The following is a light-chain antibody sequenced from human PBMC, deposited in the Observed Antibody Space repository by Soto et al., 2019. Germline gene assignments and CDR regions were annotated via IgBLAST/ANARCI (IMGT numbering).Light chain of an antibody. CDR3: SSYTSSQRV. CDR2: EVS. CDR1: SSDVGGYNY. V-gene: IGLV2-14*01. J-gene: IGLJ1*01. Sequence: QSALTQPASVSGSPGQSITISCTGTSSDVGGYNYASWYQQHPGKAPNLMIYEVSNRPSGVSNRFSGSKSGNTASLTISGLQAEDEADYYCSSYTSSQRVFGTGTKVTVL.